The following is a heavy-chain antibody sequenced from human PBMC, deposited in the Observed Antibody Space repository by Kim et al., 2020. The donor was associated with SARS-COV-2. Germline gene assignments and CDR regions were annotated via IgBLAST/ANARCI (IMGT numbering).Heavy chain of an antibody. V-gene: IGHV3-23*01. Sequence: GGSLRLSCAASGFTFSSYVMSWVRQAPGKGLEWVSTISGSGGSTYYADSVKGRFTISRDNSKNTLYLQMNSLRAEDTAVYYCAKGSSLIVVVIHFDNWGQGTLVTVSS. CDR3: AKGSSLIVVVIHFDN. J-gene: IGHJ4*02. CDR1: GFTFSSYV. CDR2: ISGSGGST. D-gene: IGHD3-22*01.